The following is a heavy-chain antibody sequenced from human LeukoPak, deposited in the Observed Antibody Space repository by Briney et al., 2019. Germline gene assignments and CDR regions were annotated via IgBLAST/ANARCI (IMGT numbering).Heavy chain of an antibody. CDR3: AADASRFGESFDY. D-gene: IGHD3-10*01. Sequence: GGSLRLSCAASGFTFSDYYMSWIRQAPGKGLEWVSYISSSGSTIYYADSVKGRFTISRDNAKNSLYLQMNSLRAEDTAVYYCAADASRFGESFDYWGQGTLVTVSS. V-gene: IGHV3-11*01. J-gene: IGHJ4*02. CDR2: ISSSGSTI. CDR1: GFTFSDYY.